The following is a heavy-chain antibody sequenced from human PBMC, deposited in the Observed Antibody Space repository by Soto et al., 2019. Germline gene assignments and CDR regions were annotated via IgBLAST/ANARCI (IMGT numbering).Heavy chain of an antibody. J-gene: IGHJ4*02. Sequence: GGSLRLSCAASGFTFSSYGMHWVRQAPGKGLEWVAVIWFDGSNKYYADSVKGRFTISRDNSKNTLYLQMNSLRAEDTAVYYCARGRYFYDSSGFYLDNWGQGTLVTSPQ. V-gene: IGHV3-33*01. CDR1: GFTFSSYG. D-gene: IGHD3-22*01. CDR2: IWFDGSNK. CDR3: ARGRYFYDSSGFYLDN.